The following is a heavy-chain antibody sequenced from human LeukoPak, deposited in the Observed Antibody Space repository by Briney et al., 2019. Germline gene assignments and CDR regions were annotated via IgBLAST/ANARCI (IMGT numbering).Heavy chain of an antibody. CDR3: AKDTPTTGYHLDS. J-gene: IGHJ4*02. CDR2: IRGDGITT. D-gene: IGHD1-1*01. V-gene: IGHV3-23*01. Sequence: GGSLRLSCVASGFTFRSHGMNWVRQAPGKGLEWVSGIRGDGITTYYADSVKGRFTISRDNSENTLYLQINSLRVEDTAVYYCAKDTPTTGYHLDSWGQGTLVTVSS. CDR1: GFTFRSHG.